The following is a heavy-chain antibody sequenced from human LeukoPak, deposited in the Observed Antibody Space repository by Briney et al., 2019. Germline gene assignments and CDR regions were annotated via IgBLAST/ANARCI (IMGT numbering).Heavy chain of an antibody. CDR2: ISSSGSTI. CDR3: ARDNLDSSGHKDAFDI. D-gene: IGHD3-22*01. Sequence: GGSLRLSCAASGFTFSDYYMSWIRQAPGKGLEWVSYISSSGSTIYYADSVKGRFTISRDNAKNSLYLQMNSLRAEDTAVYYCARDNLDSSGHKDAFDIWGQGTMVTVSS. CDR1: GFTFSDYY. V-gene: IGHV3-11*01. J-gene: IGHJ3*02.